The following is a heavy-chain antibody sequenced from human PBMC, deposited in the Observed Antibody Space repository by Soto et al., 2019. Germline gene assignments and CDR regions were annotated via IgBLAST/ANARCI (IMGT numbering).Heavy chain of an antibody. J-gene: IGHJ6*02. CDR3: ARDQYYGSGSYSSGDYYYGMDV. CDR2: IYYSGST. Sequence: SETLSLTFTVSGGSISSYYRSWIRQPPGKGLEWIGYIYYSGSTNYNPSLTSRVTISVDTSKNQFSLKLSSVTAADTAVYYCARDQYYGSGSYSSGDYYYGMDVWGQGTTVTVSS. CDR1: GGSISSYY. D-gene: IGHD3-10*01. V-gene: IGHV4-59*01.